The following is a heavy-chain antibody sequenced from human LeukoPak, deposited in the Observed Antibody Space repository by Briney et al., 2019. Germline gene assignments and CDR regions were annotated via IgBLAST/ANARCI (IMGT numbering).Heavy chain of an antibody. CDR3: AREMNYYDSGSFDY. CDR1: GGTFSSYA. J-gene: IGHJ4*02. D-gene: IGHD3-10*01. CDR2: IIPIFGTA. V-gene: IGHV1-69*05. Sequence: GASVKVSCKASGGTFSSYAISWVRQAPGQGLEWMGGIIPIFGTANYAQKFQGRVTMTRNTSISTAYMELSSLRSEDTALYYCAREMNYYDSGSFDYWGQGTLVTVSS.